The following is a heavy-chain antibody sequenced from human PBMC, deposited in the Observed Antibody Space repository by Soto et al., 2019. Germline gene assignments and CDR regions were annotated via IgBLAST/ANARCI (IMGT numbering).Heavy chain of an antibody. D-gene: IGHD6-19*01. CDR1: GYSFTSYW. CDR3: ARLFDPSGWYDY. Sequence: HGESLKISCKGSGYSFTSYWIGWVRQMPGKGLERMGIIYPGDSDTRYSPSFQGQVTISANKSITTTYLQWSSLKASDTAIYYSARLFDPSGWYDYWGQGTLVTVSS. CDR2: IYPGDSDT. J-gene: IGHJ4*02. V-gene: IGHV5-51*01.